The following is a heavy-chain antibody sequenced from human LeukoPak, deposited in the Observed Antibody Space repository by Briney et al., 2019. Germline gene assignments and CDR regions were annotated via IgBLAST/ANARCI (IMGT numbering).Heavy chain of an antibody. D-gene: IGHD6-19*01. Sequence: ASVKVSCTASGGTFSTFAITWVRQAPGQGLEWMGRIIPILGIVNYAQNFQGRVTITADTSTSTAYMELSSLRSEDTAVYYCARGDIAVAGTDGYFQHWGQGTLVTVSS. CDR3: ARGDIAVAGTDGYFQH. J-gene: IGHJ1*01. V-gene: IGHV1-69*04. CDR1: GGTFSTFA. CDR2: IIPILGIV.